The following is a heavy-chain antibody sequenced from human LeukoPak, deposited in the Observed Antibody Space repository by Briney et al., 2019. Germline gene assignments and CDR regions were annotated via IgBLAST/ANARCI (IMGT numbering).Heavy chain of an antibody. Sequence: GGSLRLSCAAPGFTFSDYYMSWIRQAPGKGLEWVSYISSSGSTIYYADSVKGRFTISRDNAKNSLYLQMNSLRAEDTAVYYCARETTVVTSTSDYWGQGTLVTVSS. CDR1: GFTFSDYY. J-gene: IGHJ4*02. CDR3: ARETTVVTSTSDY. CDR2: ISSSGSTI. V-gene: IGHV3-11*01. D-gene: IGHD4-23*01.